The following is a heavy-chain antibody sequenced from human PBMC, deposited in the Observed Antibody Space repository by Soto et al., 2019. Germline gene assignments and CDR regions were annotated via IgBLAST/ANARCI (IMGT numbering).Heavy chain of an antibody. J-gene: IGHJ4*02. CDR1: GYTFSSYW. CDR3: ETVMANLPWYFDY. D-gene: IGHD2-8*01. V-gene: IGHV3-74*01. CDR2: VNGDGSST. Sequence: GGSLRLSCAASGYTFSSYWMHWVRQAPGKGLVWVSRVNGDGSSTSYADPVKGRFTTSRDNAKNTVHLQMDSLRAEDTAVYYCETVMANLPWYFDYWGQGTLVTVSS.